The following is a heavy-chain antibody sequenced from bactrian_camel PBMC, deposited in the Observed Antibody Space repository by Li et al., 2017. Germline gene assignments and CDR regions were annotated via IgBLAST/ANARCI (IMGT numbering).Heavy chain of an antibody. CDR3: AADPSPTMGWVFEPRY. J-gene: IGHJ4*01. CDR1: GFTFTNYW. CDR2: VNSGSSIT. Sequence: QLVESGGGLVQPGGSLRLSCAASGFTFTNYWMHRVRQGPGKGLEWVSTVNSGSSITYYADSVKGRFTIARDNAKNTVYLQMNSLKPEDTAMYYCAADPSPTMGWVFEPRYWGQGTQVTVS. V-gene: IGHV3S25*01. D-gene: IGHD5*01.